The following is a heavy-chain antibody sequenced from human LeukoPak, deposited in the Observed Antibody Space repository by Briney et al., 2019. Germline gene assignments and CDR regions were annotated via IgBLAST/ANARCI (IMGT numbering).Heavy chain of an antibody. D-gene: IGHD3-16*01. Sequence: PGGSLRLSCAASGFNFDQYAMNWVRQAPGKGLEGVSFISGGGAKTFYADSVKGRFSISRDNSKNTVYLHMNSLRAEDTAIYYCAKCSSSYGNDALDIWGQGTMVTVSS. CDR1: GFNFDQYA. V-gene: IGHV3-23*01. CDR3: AKCSSSYGNDALDI. CDR2: ISGGGAKT. J-gene: IGHJ3*02.